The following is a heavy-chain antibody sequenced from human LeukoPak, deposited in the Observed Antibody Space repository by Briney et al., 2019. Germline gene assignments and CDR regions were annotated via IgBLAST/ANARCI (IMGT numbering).Heavy chain of an antibody. V-gene: IGHV4-61*01. CDR2: IYYSGST. CDR1: GGSISSSSYY. J-gene: IGHJ4*02. Sequence: SETLSLTCTVSGGSISSSSYYWGWIRQPPGKGLEWIGYIYYSGSTNYNPSLKSRVTISVDTSKNQFSLKLSSVTAADTAVYYCAREERYYGSGSYLGDWGQGTLVTVSS. CDR3: AREERYYGSGSYLGD. D-gene: IGHD3-10*01.